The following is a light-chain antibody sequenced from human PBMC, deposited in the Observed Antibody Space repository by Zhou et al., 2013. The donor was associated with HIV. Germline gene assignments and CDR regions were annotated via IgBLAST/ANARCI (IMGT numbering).Light chain of an antibody. Sequence: EIVLTQSPDILSLSPGERATLSCRASQSVSSNYIAWYQQKPGQAPRLLIYHASRRATGIPDRFSGSGSGAVFTLTINRLEPEDFAVYYCQRYDTSPWPFGQGTKV. CDR3: QRYDTSPWP. V-gene: IGKV3-20*01. CDR1: QSVSSNY. CDR2: HAS. J-gene: IGKJ1*01.